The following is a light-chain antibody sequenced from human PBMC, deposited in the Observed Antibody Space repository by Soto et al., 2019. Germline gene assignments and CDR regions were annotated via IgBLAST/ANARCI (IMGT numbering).Light chain of an antibody. CDR1: QSVSSSY. CDR2: DTS. J-gene: IGKJ5*01. V-gene: IGKV3D-20*01. Sequence: ELVLTQSPATLSLSPGERAALSCGASQSVSSSYLAWYQQKPGQAPRLLIYDTSNRATGIPDRFSGSGSGTDFTLTISRVEPEDFAVYYCQQYGSSPITFGQGTRLDIK. CDR3: QQYGSSPIT.